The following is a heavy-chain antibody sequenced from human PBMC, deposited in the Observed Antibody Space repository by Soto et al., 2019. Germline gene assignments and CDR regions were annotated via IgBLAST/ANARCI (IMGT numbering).Heavy chain of an antibody. Sequence: LRLSCAASGFTFSSYGMHWARQAPGKGLEWVAVIWYDGSNKYYADSVKGRFTISRDNSKNTLYLQMNSLRAEDTAVYYCASADFDWLLRIDYWGQGTLVTVSS. CDR3: ASADFDWLLRIDY. CDR1: GFTFSSYG. D-gene: IGHD3-9*01. J-gene: IGHJ4*02. CDR2: IWYDGSNK. V-gene: IGHV3-33*01.